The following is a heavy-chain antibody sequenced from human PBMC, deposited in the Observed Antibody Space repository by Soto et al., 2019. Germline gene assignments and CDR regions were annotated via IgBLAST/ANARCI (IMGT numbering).Heavy chain of an antibody. J-gene: IGHJ3*02. Sequence: GGSLRLSGAASGFTFSGSAMHWVRQASGKGLEWVGRIRSKANSYATAYAASVKGRFTISREDSKNTAYLQMNSLKTEDTAVYYCTRAASDILNGYSKVGAFDIWGRETMVTVSS. D-gene: IGHD3-9*01. CDR1: GFTFSGSA. V-gene: IGHV3-73*01. CDR3: TRAASDILNGYSKVGAFDI. CDR2: IRSKANSYAT.